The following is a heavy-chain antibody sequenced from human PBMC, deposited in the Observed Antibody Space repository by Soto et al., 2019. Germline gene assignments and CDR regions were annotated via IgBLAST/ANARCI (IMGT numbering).Heavy chain of an antibody. CDR3: ARDVSPGSSSLSLDAIDI. Sequence: EVQLEESGGDLVQPGGSLRLSCAASGFTLSAYWMTWVRQAPGKGLERVANINRDGRKKSYLDSVSGRFTISRDNVGNSLYLSMDRLRADDPDLYYFARDVSPGSSSLSLDAIDIWCQGTMVTVYS. J-gene: IGHJ3*02. CDR1: GFTLSAYW. V-gene: IGHV3-7*05. D-gene: IGHD6-13*01. CDR2: INRDGRKK.